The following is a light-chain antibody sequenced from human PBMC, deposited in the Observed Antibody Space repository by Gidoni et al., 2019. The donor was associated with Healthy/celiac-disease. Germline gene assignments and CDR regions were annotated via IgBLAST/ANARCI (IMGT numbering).Light chain of an antibody. Sequence: QSVLTQPPSVSAAPGQKVTISCSGSSSNIGDNYVSWYQHLPRTAPKVLIYDNNKRPSGIPDRFSGSKSGTSATLGSTGLQTGDEADYYCGTWDSSLSAWVFGGGTKLTVL. V-gene: IGLV1-51*01. CDR1: SSNIGDNY. J-gene: IGLJ3*02. CDR2: DNN. CDR3: GTWDSSLSAWV.